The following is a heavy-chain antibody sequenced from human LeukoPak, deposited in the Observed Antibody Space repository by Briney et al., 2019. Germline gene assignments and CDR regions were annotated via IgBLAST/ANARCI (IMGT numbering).Heavy chain of an antibody. CDR1: GFTFSSYW. CDR2: IKQDGSEK. Sequence: PGGSLRLSCAASGFTFSSYWMSWVRQAPGKGLEWVANIKQDGSEKYYVDSVKGRFTLSRDNAKNSLYLQMNSLRAEDTAVYYCARDAFDYGDYGAFDYWGQGTLVTVSS. D-gene: IGHD4-17*01. V-gene: IGHV3-7*01. J-gene: IGHJ4*02. CDR3: ARDAFDYGDYGAFDY.